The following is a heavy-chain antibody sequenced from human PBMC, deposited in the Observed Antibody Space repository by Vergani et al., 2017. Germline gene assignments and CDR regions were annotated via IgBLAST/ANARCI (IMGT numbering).Heavy chain of an antibody. V-gene: IGHV4-39*07. J-gene: IGHJ4*02. D-gene: IGHD5-12*01. Sequence: QLQLQESGPGLVKPSETLSLTCAVSGVSIKSRSYYWGWIRQSPGKGLEWIGRIYTSGSTNYNPSLKSRVTISVDTSKNQFSLKLSSVTASDTAVYYCARAIFPGPYSGYDNNFDYWGQGTLVTVSS. CDR2: IYTSGST. CDR3: ARAIFPGPYSGYDNNFDY. CDR1: GVSIKSRSYY.